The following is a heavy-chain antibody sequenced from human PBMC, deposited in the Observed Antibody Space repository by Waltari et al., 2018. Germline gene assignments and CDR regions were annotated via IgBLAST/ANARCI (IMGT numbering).Heavy chain of an antibody. J-gene: IGHJ3*02. CDR3: ARGDFWSGYFTDAFDI. CDR1: GFTFSTSG. V-gene: IGHV3-7*01. Sequence: EVQLVESGGGLVQPGGSLRLSCAASGFTFSTSGMSWVRRAPGKGLEWVANVKPDGSEQFYVDSVKGRFTISRDNAKNSLYLQMNSLRAEDTAVYYCARGDFWSGYFTDAFDIWGQGTMVTVSS. CDR2: VKPDGSEQ. D-gene: IGHD3-3*01.